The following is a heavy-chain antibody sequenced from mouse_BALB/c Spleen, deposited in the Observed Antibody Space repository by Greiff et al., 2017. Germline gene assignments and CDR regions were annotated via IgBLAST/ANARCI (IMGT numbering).Heavy chain of an antibody. CDR2: VNPYNGGT. CDR1: GYTFTDYY. J-gene: IGHJ3*01. D-gene: IGHD1-1*01. V-gene: IGHV1-19*01. CDR3: ARRGYGSKGFAY. Sequence: EVQLQQSGPELVKPGASVKMSCKASGYTFTDYYMDWVKQSHGESFEWIGRVNPYNGGTSYNQKFKGKATLTVDKSSSTAYMELNSLTSEDSAVYYCARRGYGSKGFAYWGQGTLVTVSA.